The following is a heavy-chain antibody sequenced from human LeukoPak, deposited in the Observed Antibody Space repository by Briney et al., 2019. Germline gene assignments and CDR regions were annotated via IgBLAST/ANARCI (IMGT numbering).Heavy chain of an antibody. CDR3: ARLGQIVGATE. CDR2: IYYSGST. CDR1: GGSISSSSYS. D-gene: IGHD1-26*01. Sequence: SETLSLTCTVSGGSISSSSYSWGWIRQPPGKGLEWIGSIYYSGSTYYNPSLKSRVTISVDTSKNQFSLKLSSVTAADTAVYYCARLGQIVGATEWGQGTLVTVSS. V-gene: IGHV4-39*01. J-gene: IGHJ4*02.